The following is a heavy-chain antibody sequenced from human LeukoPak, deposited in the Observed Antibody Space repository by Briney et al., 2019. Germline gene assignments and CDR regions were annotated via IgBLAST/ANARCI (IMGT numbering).Heavy chain of an antibody. CDR2: INHSGST. CDR3: ARGGWGCSSTSCYTPDFDY. J-gene: IGHJ4*02. CDR1: GGSFSGYY. V-gene: IGHV4-34*01. D-gene: IGHD2-2*02. Sequence: SETLSLTCTVYGGSFSGYYWSWIRQPPGKGLEWIGEINHSGSTNYNPSLKSRVAISVDTSKNQFSLKLSSVTAADTAVYYCARGGWGCSSTSCYTPDFDYWGQGTLVTVSS.